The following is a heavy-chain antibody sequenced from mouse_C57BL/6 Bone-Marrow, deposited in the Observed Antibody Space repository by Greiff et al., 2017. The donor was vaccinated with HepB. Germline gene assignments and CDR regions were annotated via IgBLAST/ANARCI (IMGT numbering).Heavy chain of an antibody. J-gene: IGHJ4*01. CDR1: GFTFSDYG. CDR3: AREAHYDYLYYAMDY. D-gene: IGHD2-4*01. V-gene: IGHV5-15*01. CDR2: ISNLAYSI. Sequence: EVQVVESGGGLVQPGGSLKLSCAASGFTFSDYGMAWVRQAPRKGPEWVAFISNLAYSIYYADTVTGRFPISRENAKNTLYLEMSSLRSEDTAMYYCAREAHYDYLYYAMDYWGQGTSVTVSS.